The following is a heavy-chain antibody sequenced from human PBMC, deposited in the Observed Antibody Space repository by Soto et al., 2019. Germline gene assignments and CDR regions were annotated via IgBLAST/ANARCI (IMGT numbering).Heavy chain of an antibody. CDR3: TTDAQGGWLLLLNY. V-gene: IGHV3-15*01. D-gene: IGHD3-22*01. CDR2: IKSKTDGGTT. CDR1: GFTFSNAW. Sequence: GGSLRLSCAASGFTFSNAWMSWVRQAPGKGLEWVGRIKSKTDGGTTDYAAPVKGRFTISRDDSKNTLYLQMNSLKTEGTAVYYCTTDAQGGWLLLLNYWGQGTLVTVSS. J-gene: IGHJ4*02.